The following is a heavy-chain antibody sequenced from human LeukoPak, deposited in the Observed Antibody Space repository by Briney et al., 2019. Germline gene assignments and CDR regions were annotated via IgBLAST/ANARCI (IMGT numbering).Heavy chain of an antibody. CDR3: VKDFGPPMDYQLLLDY. Sequence: GGSLRLFCSASGFTFSSYAMHWVRQAPGKGLEYVSAISSNGGSTYYADSVKGRFTISRDNSKNTLYLQMGSLRAEDTAVYYCVKDFGPPMDYQLLLDYWGQGTLVTVSS. CDR2: ISSNGGST. V-gene: IGHV3-64D*06. CDR1: GFTFSSYA. D-gene: IGHD2-2*01. J-gene: IGHJ4*02.